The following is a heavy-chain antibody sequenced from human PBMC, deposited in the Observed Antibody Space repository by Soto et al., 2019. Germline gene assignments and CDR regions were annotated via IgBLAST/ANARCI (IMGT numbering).Heavy chain of an antibody. CDR3: ARELGRCSGGRCYHWFDP. CDR2: IWYNGGIN. V-gene: IGHV3-33*01. J-gene: IGHJ5*02. D-gene: IGHD2-15*01. CDR1: GFTFSSYA. Sequence: GGSLRLSCAASGFTFSSYAMRWVRQAPGKGLEWVAVIWYNGGINYYADSVKGRFTISRDNSKNTLYLQMNSLRAEDTAVYYCARELGRCSGGRCYHWFDPWGQGTLVTVSS.